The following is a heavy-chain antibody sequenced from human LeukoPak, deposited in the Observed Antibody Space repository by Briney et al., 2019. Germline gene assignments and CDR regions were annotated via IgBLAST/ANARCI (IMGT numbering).Heavy chain of an antibody. CDR1: GYTFTGYY. V-gene: IGHV1-2*02. CDR3: ARALRLTSPFDY. Sequence: ASVKVPCKASGYTFTGYYMHWVRQAPGQGLEWMGWINPNSGGTNYAQKFQGRVTMTRDTSISTAYMELSRLRSDDTAVYYCARALRLTSPFDYWGQGTLVTVSS. J-gene: IGHJ4*02. CDR2: INPNSGGT.